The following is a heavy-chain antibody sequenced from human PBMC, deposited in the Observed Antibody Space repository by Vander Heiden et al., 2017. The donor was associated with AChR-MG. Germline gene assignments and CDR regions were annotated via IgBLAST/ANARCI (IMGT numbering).Heavy chain of an antibody. Sequence: EVQLVESGGGLVQPGGSLRLSCAASGFTFSSYSMNWVRQAPGKGLEWVSYISSSSSTIDDADSVKGRFTISRDNAKNSLYLKMKSLRAEDTAVCCCARGMTTVHTYWGQGRLVTVSS. CDR1: GFTFSSYS. J-gene: IGHJ4*02. CDR2: ISSSSSTI. D-gene: IGHD4-17*01. V-gene: IGHV3-48*01. CDR3: ARGMTTVHTY.